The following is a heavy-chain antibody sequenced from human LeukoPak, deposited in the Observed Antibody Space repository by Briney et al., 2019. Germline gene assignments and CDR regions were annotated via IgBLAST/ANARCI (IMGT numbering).Heavy chain of an antibody. CDR2: IADDGINK. V-gene: IGHV3-30*18. CDR1: GFIFSKNG. CDR3: AKLSGNTGSSLDY. Sequence: GGSLRLSCAASGFIFSKNGMHWVRQAPGKGLEWVAVIADDGINKYYAESVKGRFTISRDNSKNTLYLQIHSLRVEDTAVYYCAKLSGNTGSSLDYWGQGTLVIVSS. J-gene: IGHJ4*02. D-gene: IGHD1-26*01.